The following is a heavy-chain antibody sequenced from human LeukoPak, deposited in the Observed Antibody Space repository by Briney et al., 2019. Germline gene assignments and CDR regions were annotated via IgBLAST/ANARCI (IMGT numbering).Heavy chain of an antibody. Sequence: ASETLSLTCAVYGGSFSGYYWSWIRQPPGKGLEWIGEINHSGSTNYNPSLKSRVTISVDTSKNQFSLKLSSVTAADTAVYYCARDLSPSQFDYWGQGTLVTVSS. V-gene: IGHV4-34*01. D-gene: IGHD2/OR15-2a*01. CDR3: ARDLSPSQFDY. CDR2: INHSGST. CDR1: GGSFSGYY. J-gene: IGHJ4*02.